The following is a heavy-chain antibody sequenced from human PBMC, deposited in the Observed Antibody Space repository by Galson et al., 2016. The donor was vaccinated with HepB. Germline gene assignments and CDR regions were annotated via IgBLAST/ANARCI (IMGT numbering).Heavy chain of an antibody. CDR3: TPVWLGLRPYFDN. Sequence: SLRLSCAASSLTFSNAWMNWVRQAPGKGLEWVGRIRRKRDGGTTDYAAPVKGRFTIPREDSTKTLYLQMNSLKTEDTAVYYCTPVWLGLRPYFDNWGQGTLVTVSS. CDR1: SLTFSNAW. V-gene: IGHV3-15*07. CDR2: IRRKRDGGTT. D-gene: IGHD5-12*01. J-gene: IGHJ4*02.